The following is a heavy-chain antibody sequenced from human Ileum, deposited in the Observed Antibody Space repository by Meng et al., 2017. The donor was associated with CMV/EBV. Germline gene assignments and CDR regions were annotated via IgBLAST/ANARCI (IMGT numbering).Heavy chain of an antibody. Sequence: LTCALSGDSFGRRLWWRWVRQPPGKGLEWLGEISHSGDTKYKSSLQSRVTISADMTKNHFSLKLTSVTAADTGVYFCARSPGWYSLDYWGQGILVTVSS. CDR2: ISHSGDT. D-gene: IGHD2-15*01. V-gene: IGHV4-4*01. J-gene: IGHJ4*02. CDR3: ARSPGWYSLDY. CDR1: GDSFGRRLW.